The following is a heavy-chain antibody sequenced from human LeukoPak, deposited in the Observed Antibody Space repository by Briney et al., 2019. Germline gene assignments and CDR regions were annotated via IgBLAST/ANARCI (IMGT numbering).Heavy chain of an antibody. Sequence: SETLSLTCTVSGYSISSGYYWGWIRQPPGKGLEWVGSIYHSGSTYYNPPLKSRVTISVDTSKNQFSLKLSSVTAADTAVYYCARDSTGWYVIKSFFDPWGQGTLVTVSS. J-gene: IGHJ5*02. CDR3: ARDSTGWYVIKSFFDP. V-gene: IGHV4-38-2*02. D-gene: IGHD6-19*01. CDR2: IYHSGST. CDR1: GYSISSGYY.